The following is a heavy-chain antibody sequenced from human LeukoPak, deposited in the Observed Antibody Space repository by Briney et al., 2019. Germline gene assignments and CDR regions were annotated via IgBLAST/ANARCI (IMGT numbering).Heavy chain of an antibody. CDR1: GFTLNNYE. Sequence: PGGSLRLSCAASGFTLNNYEMNWVRQAPGKGLEWVSYISRSGSNIYYADSVKGRFTISRDYAKNSVFLQMNSLRAEDTAVYYCARGQTTTYHFDYWGQGTLVTVSS. V-gene: IGHV3-48*03. J-gene: IGHJ4*02. D-gene: IGHD1-14*01. CDR2: ISRSGSNI. CDR3: ARGQTTTYHFDY.